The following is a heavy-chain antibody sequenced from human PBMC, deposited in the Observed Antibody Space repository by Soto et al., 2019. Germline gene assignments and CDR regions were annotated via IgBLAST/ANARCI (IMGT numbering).Heavy chain of an antibody. J-gene: IGHJ3*02. CDR1: GYTFTSYG. V-gene: IGHV1-18*01. CDR3: ARDPLGDTVAVPLDAFDI. CDR2: ISAYNGNT. D-gene: IGHD6-19*01. Sequence: QVQLVQSGAEVKKPGASVKVSCKASGYTFTSYGISWVRQAPGQGLEWMGWISAYNGNTNYAQKLQGRVTKTTDTSTSTAYMELRSLRSDDTAVYYCARDPLGDTVAVPLDAFDIWGQGTMVTVSS.